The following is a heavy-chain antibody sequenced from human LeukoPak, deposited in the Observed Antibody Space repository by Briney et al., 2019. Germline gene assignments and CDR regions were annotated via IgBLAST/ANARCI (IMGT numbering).Heavy chain of an antibody. CDR1: GVSIRTYY. V-gene: IGHV4-59*01. CDR3: ARMYSGTSYYFDY. D-gene: IGHD1-26*01. J-gene: IGHJ4*02. Sequence: SETLSLTCSVSGVSIRTYYWIWIRQPPAEGLEWMGFFSYSGSTKYNPSLKSRVTMSVDTSKNQFSLKLNSVTAADTAVYYCARMYSGTSYYFDYWGQGTLVTVSS. CDR2: FSYSGST.